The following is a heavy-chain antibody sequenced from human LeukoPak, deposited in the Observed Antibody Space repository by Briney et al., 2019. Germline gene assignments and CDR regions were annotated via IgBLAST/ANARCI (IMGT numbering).Heavy chain of an antibody. D-gene: IGHD6-19*01. V-gene: IGHV4-39*07. CDR2: VYYTGDT. CDR3: AAIIALADTYDGFDV. J-gene: IGHJ3*01. Sequence: SETLSLTCTVSGGPISTSDYYWGWIRQPPGKGLGWIGTVYYTGDTYYNPSLKSRVIISVDTSQNHFSLKLSSVTAADTAVYYCAAIIALADTYDGFDVWGQGTMVTVSS. CDR1: GGPISTSDYY.